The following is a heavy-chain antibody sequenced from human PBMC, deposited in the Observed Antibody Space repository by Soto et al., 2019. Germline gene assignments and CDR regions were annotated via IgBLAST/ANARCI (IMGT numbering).Heavy chain of an antibody. D-gene: IGHD2-21*01. CDR2: IIPIFGTA. V-gene: IGHV1-69*13. CDR3: AREGVWSYYFDY. CDR1: GGTFSSYA. Sequence: SVKVSCKASGGTFSSYAISWVRQAPGQGLEWMGGIIPIFGTANYAQKFQGRVTITADESTSTAYMELSSLRSEDTAVYYCAREGVWSYYFDYWGQGTLVTVSS. J-gene: IGHJ4*02.